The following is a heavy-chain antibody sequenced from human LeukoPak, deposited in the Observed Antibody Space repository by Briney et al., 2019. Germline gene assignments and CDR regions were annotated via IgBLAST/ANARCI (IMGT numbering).Heavy chain of an antibody. J-gene: IGHJ5*02. Sequence: ASVKVSCKASGYTFTSYGISWVRQAPGQGLEWMGWISAYNGNTNYAQKLQGRVTMTTDTSTSTAYMELRSLRSDDTAVYYCARVPPEVRGVIIWFDPWGQGTLVTVSS. V-gene: IGHV1-18*01. D-gene: IGHD3-10*01. CDR2: ISAYNGNT. CDR1: GYTFTSYG. CDR3: ARVPPEVRGVIIWFDP.